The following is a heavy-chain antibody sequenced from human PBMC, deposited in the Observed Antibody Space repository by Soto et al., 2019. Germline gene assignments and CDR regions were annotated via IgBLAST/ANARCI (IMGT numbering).Heavy chain of an antibody. Sequence: HLGGSLRLSCAASGFTFSSYWMSWVRQAPGKGLEWVANIKQDGSRKYYVDSAKGRFTISRDNAKNSVFLQMNSLRAEDTAVYYCARIGYSSSCFDYWGQGTPVTAPQ. V-gene: IGHV3-7*01. CDR2: IKQDGSRK. CDR3: ARIGYSSSCFDY. J-gene: IGHJ4*02. CDR1: GFTFSSYW. D-gene: IGHD6-6*01.